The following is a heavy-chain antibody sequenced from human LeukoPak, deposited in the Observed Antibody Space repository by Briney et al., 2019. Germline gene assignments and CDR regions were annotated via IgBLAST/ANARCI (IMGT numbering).Heavy chain of an antibody. D-gene: IGHD2-15*01. CDR1: GGSISSYY. V-gene: IGHV4-59*01. CDR3: AASEEGYCSGGSCYNWFDP. CDR2: IYYSGST. Sequence: PSETLYLTCTVSGGSISSYYWSWIRQPPGKGLEWIGYIYYSGSTNYNPSLKSRVTISVDTSKNQFSLKLSSVTAADTAVYYCAASEEGYCSGGSCYNWFDPWGQGTLATVSS. J-gene: IGHJ5*02.